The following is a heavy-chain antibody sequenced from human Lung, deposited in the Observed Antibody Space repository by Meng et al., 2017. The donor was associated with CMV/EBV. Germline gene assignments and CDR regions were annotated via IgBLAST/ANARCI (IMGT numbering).Heavy chain of an antibody. V-gene: IGHV3-21*01. Sequence: GESLKISCAASGFTFSSYSMNWVRQAPGKGLEWVSSISSSSSYIYYADSVKGRFTISRDNAKNSLYLQMNSLRAEDTAVYYCAREGGRAGTPGSYYYGMAVWGQGNXVXVSS. CDR1: GFTFSSYS. CDR3: AREGGRAGTPGSYYYGMAV. J-gene: IGHJ6*02. CDR2: ISSSSSYI. D-gene: IGHD1-1*01.